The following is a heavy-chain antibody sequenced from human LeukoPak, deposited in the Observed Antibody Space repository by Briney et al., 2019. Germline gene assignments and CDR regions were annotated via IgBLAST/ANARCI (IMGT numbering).Heavy chain of an antibody. V-gene: IGHV3-53*01. D-gene: IGHD6-19*01. CDR1: GFTVSSNY. Sequence: GGSLRLSCAASGFTVSSNYMSWVRQAPGEGLEWVSVIYSGGSTYYADSVKGRFTISRDNSKNTLYLQMNSLRAEDTAVYYCASHPGYSSGWYKFWGQGTLVTVSS. CDR2: IYSGGST. CDR3: ASHPGYSSGWYKF. J-gene: IGHJ4*02.